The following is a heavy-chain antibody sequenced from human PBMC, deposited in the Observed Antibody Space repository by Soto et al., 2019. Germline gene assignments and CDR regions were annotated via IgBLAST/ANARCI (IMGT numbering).Heavy chain of an antibody. CDR2: INAGNGNT. CDR3: ARDQRAYSGCDVFGMDV. D-gene: IGHD5-12*01. Sequence: QVQLVQSGAEVKEPGASVRVSCKASGYIFTSYAMHWVRQAPGETLEWMGWINAGNGNTKYSQKFQGRVIITRDPSASTIYMELTSLRSEDTAVYYCARDQRAYSGCDVFGMDVWGQGTTVTV. J-gene: IGHJ6*02. V-gene: IGHV1-3*01. CDR1: GYIFTSYA.